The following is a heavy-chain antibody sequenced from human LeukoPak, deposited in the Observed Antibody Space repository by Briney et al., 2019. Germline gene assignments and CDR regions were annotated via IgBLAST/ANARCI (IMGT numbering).Heavy chain of an antibody. D-gene: IGHD6-13*01. J-gene: IGHJ4*02. CDR3: AKEGIAGDFDY. Sequence: TGGSLRLSCAASGFTFSSNAMSWVRQAPGKGLEWVSAISGSGASTHYADSVKGRFTISRDNSKNTLYLQMNSLRAEDTAVYYCAKEGIAGDFDYWGQGTLVTVSS. V-gene: IGHV3-23*01. CDR1: GFTFSSNA. CDR2: ISGSGAST.